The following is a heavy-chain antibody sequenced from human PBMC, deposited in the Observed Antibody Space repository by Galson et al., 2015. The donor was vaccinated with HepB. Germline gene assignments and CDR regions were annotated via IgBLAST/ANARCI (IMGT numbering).Heavy chain of an antibody. Sequence: QSGAEVKKPGESLKISCQGSRYSFTNSWVGWVRQKPGKGLVWMGVVYPDDSDTKYNPAFQGHVTISADRSITSVYLQWSSLEASDTAMYFCARCRMTGDTEAFDFWGQGTLVTVSS. D-gene: IGHD3-16*01. CDR1: RYSFTNSW. CDR2: VYPDDSDT. J-gene: IGHJ3*01. V-gene: IGHV5-51*01. CDR3: ARCRMTGDTEAFDF.